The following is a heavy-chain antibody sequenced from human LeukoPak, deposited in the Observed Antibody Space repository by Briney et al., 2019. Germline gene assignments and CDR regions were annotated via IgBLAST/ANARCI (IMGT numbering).Heavy chain of an antibody. D-gene: IGHD2-2*01. J-gene: IGHJ4*02. CDR1: GFTFSSYA. Sequence: GGSLRLSCAASGFTFSSYAMSWVRQAPGKGLEWVAVISYDGSNKYYADSVKGRFTISRDNSKNTLYLQMNSLRAEDTAVYYCARDLGVVGTFDYWGQGTLVTVSS. CDR2: ISYDGSNK. V-gene: IGHV3-30-3*01. CDR3: ARDLGVVGTFDY.